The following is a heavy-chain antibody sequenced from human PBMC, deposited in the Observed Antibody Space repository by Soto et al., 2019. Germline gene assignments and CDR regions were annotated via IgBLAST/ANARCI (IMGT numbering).Heavy chain of an antibody. CDR2: ISTKSFGDIT. V-gene: IGHV3-15*05. CDR3: ATLQMTGPDY. J-gene: IGHJ4*02. Sequence: GGSLRHSCADSGFSLANAWMSWDRQTPGEGLEWVGRISTKSFGDITDYAAPVKGRFTVSRDDSKNTLYLQMNSLSAEDTGVYYCATLQMTGPDYWGQGTLVTVSS. CDR1: GFSLANAW.